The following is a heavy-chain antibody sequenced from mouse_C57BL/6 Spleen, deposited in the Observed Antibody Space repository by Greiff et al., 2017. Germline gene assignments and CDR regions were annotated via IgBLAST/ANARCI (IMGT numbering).Heavy chain of an antibody. CDR2: IRNKANGYTT. D-gene: IGHD1-1*01. Sequence: EVMLVESGGGLVQPGGSLSLSCAASGFTFTDYYMSWVRQPPGKALEWLGFIRNKANGYTTEYSASLKGRFTISRDNSQSILYLQMNARRAEDSATDYCARLLRSYWYFDVGGTGTTVTVAS. CDR3: ARLLRSYWYFDV. J-gene: IGHJ1*03. CDR1: GFTFTDYY. V-gene: IGHV7-3*01.